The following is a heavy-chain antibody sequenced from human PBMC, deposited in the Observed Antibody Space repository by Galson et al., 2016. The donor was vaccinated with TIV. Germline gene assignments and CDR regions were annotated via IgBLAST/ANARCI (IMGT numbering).Heavy chain of an antibody. D-gene: IGHD3-3*01. V-gene: IGHV3-23*01. Sequence: SLRLSCAASGFTFTTYAMNWVRQAPGKGLEWVSSISFTGGSTYYADSVKGRFTISRDNSKNTVYLQMNRLRTDDTATYFCAKVRVKPDFGARSFDFWGQGTRLTVSS. J-gene: IGHJ4*02. CDR2: ISFTGGST. CDR3: AKVRVKPDFGARSFDF. CDR1: GFTFTTYA.